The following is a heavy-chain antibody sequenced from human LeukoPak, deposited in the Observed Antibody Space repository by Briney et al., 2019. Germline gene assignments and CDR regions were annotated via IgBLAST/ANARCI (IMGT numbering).Heavy chain of an antibody. Sequence: KPSETLSLTCAVYGGSFSGYYWTCIRQPPGKGLEWIGYIDYSGSTNYNPSLKSRVTISVDTSKNQFSLKLTSVTAADTAVYYCARDSAQGSGKYYFDYWGQGTLVTVSS. V-gene: IGHV4-59*01. D-gene: IGHD3-3*01. J-gene: IGHJ4*02. CDR1: GGSFSGYY. CDR2: IDYSGST. CDR3: ARDSAQGSGKYYFDY.